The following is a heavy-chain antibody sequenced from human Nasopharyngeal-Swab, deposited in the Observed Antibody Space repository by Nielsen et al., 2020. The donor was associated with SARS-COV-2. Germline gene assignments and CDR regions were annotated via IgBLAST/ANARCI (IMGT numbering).Heavy chain of an antibody. J-gene: IGHJ5*02. CDR3: ARGDYDYVWGSYRSGERWFDP. D-gene: IGHD3-16*02. Sequence: SETLSLTCAVYGGSFSGYYWSWIRQPPGKGLEWIGEINHSGSTNYNPSLKSRVTISVDTSKNQFSLKLSSVTAADTAVYYCARGDYDYVWGSYRSGERWFDPWGQGTLVTVSS. CDR2: INHSGST. V-gene: IGHV4-34*01. CDR1: GGSFSGYY.